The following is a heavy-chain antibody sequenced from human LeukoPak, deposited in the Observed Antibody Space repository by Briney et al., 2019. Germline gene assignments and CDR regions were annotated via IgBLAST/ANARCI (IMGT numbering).Heavy chain of an antibody. CDR1: GFTFSSYA. J-gene: IGHJ4*02. CDR3: AREESAADYYDSSGLIDY. Sequence: PGGSLRLSCAASGFTFSSYAMSWVRQAPGKGLEWVSAISGSGGSTYYADSVKGRFTISRDNAKNSLYLQMNSLRAEDTAVYYCAREESAADYYDSSGLIDYWGQGTLVTVSS. V-gene: IGHV3-23*01. CDR2: ISGSGGST. D-gene: IGHD3-22*01.